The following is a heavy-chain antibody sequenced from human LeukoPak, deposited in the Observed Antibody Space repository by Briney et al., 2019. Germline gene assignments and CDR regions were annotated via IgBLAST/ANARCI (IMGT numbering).Heavy chain of an antibody. CDR1: GGTFSSYA. CDR2: IIPILGIA. J-gene: IGHJ4*02. Sequence: SVKVSCKASGGTFSSYAISWVRQAPGQGLEWMGRIIPILGIANYAQKFQGRVTITADKSTSTAYMELSSLRSEDTAVYYCARGENYYDSSGYALWGQGTLVTVSS. D-gene: IGHD3-22*01. V-gene: IGHV1-69*04. CDR3: ARGENYYDSSGYAL.